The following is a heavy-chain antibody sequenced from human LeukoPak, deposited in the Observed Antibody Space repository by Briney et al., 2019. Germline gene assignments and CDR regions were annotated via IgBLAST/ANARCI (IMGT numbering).Heavy chain of an antibody. V-gene: IGHV3-23*01. Sequence: GGSLRLSCAASGFTFSSYGMSWVRQAPGKGLEWVSTISGRRDSTSYADSVKGRFTISRDNSKNTLYLQMNSLRGEDTAVYYCAKKNSIVATIRPFDYWGQGTLVTVSS. CDR3: AKKNSIVATIRPFDY. CDR1: GFTFSSYG. J-gene: IGHJ4*02. CDR2: ISGRRDST. D-gene: IGHD5-12*01.